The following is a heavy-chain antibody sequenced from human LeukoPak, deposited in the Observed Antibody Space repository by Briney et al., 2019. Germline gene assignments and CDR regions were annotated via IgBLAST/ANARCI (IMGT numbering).Heavy chain of an antibody. V-gene: IGHV1-2*02. CDR2: INPNSGGT. Sequence: ASVTVSYKASGYTFTGYYMHWVRQAPGQGLEWMGWINPNSGGTNYAQKFQGRVTMTRDTSISTAYMELSRLRSDDTAVYYCAREVDIGLYYYYYGMDVWGQGTTVTVSS. CDR1: GYTFTGYY. D-gene: IGHD5-12*01. CDR3: AREVDIGLYYYYYGMDV. J-gene: IGHJ6*02.